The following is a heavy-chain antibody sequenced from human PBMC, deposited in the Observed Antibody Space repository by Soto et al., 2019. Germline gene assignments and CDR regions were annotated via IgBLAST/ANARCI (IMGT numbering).Heavy chain of an antibody. Sequence: EVQLLESGGGLVQPGGSLRLSCAASGLTFSSYAMSWFRQAPGKGLEWVSVISGSGGSRYYAYSVKGRFTISRDNSKNTQYLQMNSLRDEDTAVYYCSRRSSGWYFDYWGQGTLVTVSS. D-gene: IGHD6-19*01. V-gene: IGHV3-23*01. CDR1: GLTFSSYA. CDR2: ISGSGGSR. J-gene: IGHJ4*02. CDR3: SRRSSGWYFDY.